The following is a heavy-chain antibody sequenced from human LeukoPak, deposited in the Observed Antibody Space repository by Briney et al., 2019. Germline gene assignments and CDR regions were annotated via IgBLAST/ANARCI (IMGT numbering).Heavy chain of an antibody. CDR1: GYTFTSYY. Sequence: ASAKVSCKASGYTFTSYYMHWVRQAPGQGLEWMGIINPSGGSTSYAQKFQGRVTMTRDTSTSTVYMELSSLRSEDTAVYYCAREERITMVRGVWNWLDPWGPGTLVTVAS. V-gene: IGHV1-46*01. CDR2: INPSGGST. J-gene: IGHJ5*02. D-gene: IGHD3-10*01. CDR3: AREERITMVRGVWNWLDP.